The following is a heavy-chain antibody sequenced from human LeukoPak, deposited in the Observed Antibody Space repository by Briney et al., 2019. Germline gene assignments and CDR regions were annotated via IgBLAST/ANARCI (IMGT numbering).Heavy chain of an antibody. CDR1: GYTFRSYD. CDR2: KNPNSGRT. J-gene: IGHJ6*02. V-gene: IGHV1-8*01. CDR3: ARGPVRTHGMDV. Sequence: GASVKVSCKASGYTFRSYDINWVRQATGQGLEWMGWKNPNSGRTGFAQKFQGRLTMTTDTSISTAYMELSSLTSEDTAVYYCARGPVRTHGMDVWGQGTTVTVSS.